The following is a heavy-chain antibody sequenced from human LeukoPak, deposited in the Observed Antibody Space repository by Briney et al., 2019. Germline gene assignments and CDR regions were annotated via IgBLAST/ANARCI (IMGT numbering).Heavy chain of an antibody. CDR1: GLTFSSYG. J-gene: IGHJ4*02. CDR3: AKMQGYFDY. CDR2: ITGGGGTT. V-gene: IGHV3-23*01. Sequence: GGSLRLSCEASGLTFSSYGMSWVRQAPGKGLQWVSAITGGGGTTYYADSVKGRFTISRDNSKNLLYLQMNSLRAEDTAVYYCAKMQGYFDYWGQGTLVPVSS.